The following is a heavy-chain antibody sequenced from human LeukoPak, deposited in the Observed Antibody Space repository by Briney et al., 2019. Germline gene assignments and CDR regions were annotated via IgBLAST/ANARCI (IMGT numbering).Heavy chain of an antibody. CDR2: IYHSGST. J-gene: IGHJ3*02. CDR1: GDSISNYY. V-gene: IGHV4-38-2*02. Sequence: PSETLSLTCTVSGDSISNYYWTWIRQPPGKGLEWIGSIYHSGSTYYNPSLKSRVTISVDTPKNQFSLKLSSVTAADTAVYYCARVMTTDAFDIWGQGTMVTVSS. D-gene: IGHD4-17*01. CDR3: ARVMTTDAFDI.